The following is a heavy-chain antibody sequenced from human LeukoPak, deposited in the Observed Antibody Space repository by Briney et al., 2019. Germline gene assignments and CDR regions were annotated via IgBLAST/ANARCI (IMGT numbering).Heavy chain of an antibody. CDR2: IYYSGST. V-gene: IGHV4-59*11. D-gene: IGHD3-10*01. Sequence: PSETLSLTCTVSGGSISNHYWSWIRQPPGGGLEWIGYIYYSGSTNYNPSLKSRITISLDTSKKQFSLKLSSVTAADTAVYYCAREESMVRGTSWFHPWAREPWSPSPQ. CDR1: GGSISNHY. CDR3: AREESMVRGTSWFHP. J-gene: IGHJ5*02.